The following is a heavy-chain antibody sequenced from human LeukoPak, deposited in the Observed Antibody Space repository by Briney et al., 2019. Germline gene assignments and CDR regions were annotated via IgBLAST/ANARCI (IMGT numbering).Heavy chain of an antibody. Sequence: SENLSLTCTVSGGSSSSYYWSWIRQPAGEGLEWIGRIYAGGSTIYNPSLKSRVTLSLDTSKNQFSLKLNSATAADTAVYYCAGQLANLPMDVWGQGTTVTVSS. CDR1: GGSSSSYY. D-gene: IGHD1-1*01. CDR3: AGQLANLPMDV. J-gene: IGHJ6*02. CDR2: IYAGGST. V-gene: IGHV4-4*07.